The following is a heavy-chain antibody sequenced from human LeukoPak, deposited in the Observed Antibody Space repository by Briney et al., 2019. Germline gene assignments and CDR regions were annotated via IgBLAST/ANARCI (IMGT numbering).Heavy chain of an antibody. Sequence: PGGSPRLSCAASGFTFSSYAMSWVRQAPGKGLEWVSAISGSGAGTYYAHSVKGRFTISRDNSKNTLYLQMNSLRAEDTAVFYCAKEGYSSDAYYFAYWGQGTLVTVYS. D-gene: IGHD6-19*01. CDR2: ISGSGAGT. CDR1: GFTFSSYA. V-gene: IGHV3-23*01. CDR3: AKEGYSSDAYYFAY. J-gene: IGHJ4*02.